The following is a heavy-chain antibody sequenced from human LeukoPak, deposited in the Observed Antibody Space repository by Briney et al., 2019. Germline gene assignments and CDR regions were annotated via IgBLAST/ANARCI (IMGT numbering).Heavy chain of an antibody. CDR1: GYNFPKYW. CDR3: VRLFRNWSDAGVDQ. Sequence: GEFLRISCKASGYNFPKYWIGWVRQMSGKGLEWMGIIYLSDSETRYSPSSQGQVYISADTSISTACLQWSSLQASDTAMYYCVRLFRNWSDAGVDQWGQGTLVTVSS. V-gene: IGHV5-51*01. J-gene: IGHJ4*02. D-gene: IGHD1-1*01. CDR2: IYLSDSET.